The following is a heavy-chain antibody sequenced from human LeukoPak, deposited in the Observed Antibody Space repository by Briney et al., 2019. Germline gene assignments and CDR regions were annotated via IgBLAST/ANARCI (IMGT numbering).Heavy chain of an antibody. Sequence: PGGSLRLSCAASGFTFSSYSMNWVRQAPGKGLEWVSSISSSSSYIYYADSVKGRFTISRDNAKNSLYLQMNSLRAEDTAVYYCAKSGGGRIAALSWFDPWGQGTLVTVSS. CDR2: ISSSSSYI. V-gene: IGHV3-21*04. CDR1: GFTFSSYS. J-gene: IGHJ5*02. CDR3: AKSGGGRIAALSWFDP. D-gene: IGHD6-13*01.